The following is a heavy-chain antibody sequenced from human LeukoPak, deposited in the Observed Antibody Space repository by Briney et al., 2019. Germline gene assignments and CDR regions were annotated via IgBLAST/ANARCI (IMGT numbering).Heavy chain of an antibody. V-gene: IGHV3-23*01. J-gene: IGHJ3*02. Sequence: AGGSLRLSCAASGFTFRNYAMNWVRQAPGKGLEWVSGISVSGGSTYYADSVKGRFTISRDNSKNTLYLQMNSLRAKDTAVYYCAKDTGSSGYYYISDGFDIWGQGTMVTVSS. CDR3: AKDTGSSGYYYISDGFDI. D-gene: IGHD3-22*01. CDR1: GFTFRNYA. CDR2: ISVSGGST.